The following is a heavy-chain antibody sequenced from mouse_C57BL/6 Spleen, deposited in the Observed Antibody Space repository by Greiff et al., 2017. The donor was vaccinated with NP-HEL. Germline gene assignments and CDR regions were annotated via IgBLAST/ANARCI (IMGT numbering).Heavy chain of an antibody. J-gene: IGHJ1*03. CDR3: TRAYYGNYGWYFDV. CDR2: IRNKANNHAT. CDR1: GFTFSDAW. Sequence: LQQSGGGLVQPGGSMKLSCAASGFTFSDAWMDWVRQSPEKGLEWVAEIRNKANNHATYYAESVKGRFTISRDDSKSSVYLQMNSLRAEDTGIYYCTRAYYGNYGWYFDVWGTGTTVTVSS. V-gene: IGHV6-6*01. D-gene: IGHD2-10*01.